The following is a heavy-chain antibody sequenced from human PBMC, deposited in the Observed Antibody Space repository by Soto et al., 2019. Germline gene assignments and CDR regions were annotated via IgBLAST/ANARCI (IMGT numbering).Heavy chain of an antibody. Sequence: PGGSLRLSCAASGFTFSSYAMSWVRQAPGKGLEWVSAISGSGGSTYYADSVKGRFTISRDNSKNTLYLQMNSLRAEDTAVYYCAKDRFPSLGYCSSTSCYPTYWGQGNLVTVSS. CDR1: GFTFSSYA. V-gene: IGHV3-23*01. CDR2: ISGSGGST. J-gene: IGHJ4*02. D-gene: IGHD2-2*01. CDR3: AKDRFPSLGYCSSTSCYPTY.